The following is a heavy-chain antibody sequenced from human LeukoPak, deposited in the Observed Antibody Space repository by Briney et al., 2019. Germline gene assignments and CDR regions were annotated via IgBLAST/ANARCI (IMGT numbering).Heavy chain of an antibody. V-gene: IGHV3-9*01. CDR1: GFTFDDYA. CDR3: AKGPNYYDSPDY. CDR2: ISWNSGGI. J-gene: IGHJ4*02. Sequence: SLRLSCAASGFTFDDYAMHWVRQAPGKGLEWVSGISWNSGGIGYADSVKGRFTISRDNAKNSLYLQMNSLRAEDTALYYCAKGPNYYDSPDYWGQGTLVTVSS. D-gene: IGHD3-22*01.